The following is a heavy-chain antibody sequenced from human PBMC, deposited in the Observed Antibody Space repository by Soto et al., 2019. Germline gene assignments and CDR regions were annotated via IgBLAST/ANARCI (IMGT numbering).Heavy chain of an antibody. D-gene: IGHD6-6*01. CDR1: GFTFDDYA. CDR2: ISWNSGSI. Sequence: GGSLRLSCAASGFTFDDYAMHWVRQAPGKGLEWVSGISWNSGSIGYADSVKGRFTISRDNAKNSLYLQMNSLRAEDTALYYCAKGGPRIAARRGYYYYYYMDVWGKGTTVTVSS. CDR3: AKGGPRIAARRGYYYYYYMDV. J-gene: IGHJ6*03. V-gene: IGHV3-9*01.